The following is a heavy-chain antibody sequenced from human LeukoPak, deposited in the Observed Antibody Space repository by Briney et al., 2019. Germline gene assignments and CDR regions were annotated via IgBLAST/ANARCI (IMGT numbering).Heavy chain of an antibody. J-gene: IGHJ4*02. V-gene: IGHV3-30*02. CDR2: IRYDGTNK. D-gene: IGHD6-6*01. CDR3: AKGGITARRYFDY. Sequence: GGSLRLSCAASGFTFSSYGMHWVRQVPGKGLEWVTFIRYDGTNKYYADSVKGRFTISRDNSKNTLYLQMNSLRAEDTAVYYCAKGGITARRYFDYWGQGTLVTVSS. CDR1: GFTFSSYG.